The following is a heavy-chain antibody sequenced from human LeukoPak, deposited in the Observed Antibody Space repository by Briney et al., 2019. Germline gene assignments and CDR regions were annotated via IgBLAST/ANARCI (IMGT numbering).Heavy chain of an antibody. Sequence: GGSLRLSCAASGFTFSRYAMNWVRQAPGKGLEWVASISSNNGYIYYADSVKGRFTISRDNGENSLHLQMNSLRAEDAAVYYCARGTRKSIAFADWGQGTLVTVSS. J-gene: IGHJ4*02. CDR1: GFTFSRYA. V-gene: IGHV3-21*01. D-gene: IGHD6-6*01. CDR3: ARGTRKSIAFAD. CDR2: ISSNNGYI.